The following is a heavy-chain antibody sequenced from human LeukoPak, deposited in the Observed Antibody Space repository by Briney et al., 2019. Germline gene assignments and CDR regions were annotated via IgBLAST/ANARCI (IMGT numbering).Heavy chain of an antibody. J-gene: IGHJ5*02. D-gene: IGHD2-2*01. CDR1: GGSISSSSYY. V-gene: IGHV4-39*01. CDR3: ARGRYCSSTSCYVNWFDP. CDR2: IYYSGST. Sequence: SETLSLTCTVSGGSISSSSYYWGWIRQPPGKGLEWIGSIYYSGSTYYNPSLKSRVTISVDTSKNQFSLKLSSVTAADTAVYYCARGRYCSSTSCYVNWFDPWGQGTLVTVSS.